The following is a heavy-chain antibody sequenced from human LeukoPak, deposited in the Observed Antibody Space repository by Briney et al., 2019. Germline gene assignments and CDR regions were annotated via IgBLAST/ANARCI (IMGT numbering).Heavy chain of an antibody. D-gene: IGHD3-16*01. V-gene: IGHV4-31*03. J-gene: IGHJ3*02. CDR1: GGFISSGGYY. CDR3: ARDGGGDAFDI. Sequence: SETLSLTCTVSGGFISSGGYYWSWIRQHPGKGLEWIGYIYYSGSTYYNPSLKSRVTISVDTSKSQFSLKLSSVTAADTAVYYCARDGGGDAFDIWGQGSMVTVSS. CDR2: IYYSGST.